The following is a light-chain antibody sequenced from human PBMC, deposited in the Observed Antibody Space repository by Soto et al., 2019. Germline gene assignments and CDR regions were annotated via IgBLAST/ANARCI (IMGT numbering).Light chain of an antibody. CDR3: QHSYTTPRT. J-gene: IGKJ2*01. V-gene: IGKV1-39*01. CDR2: AAS. CDR1: QSISSY. Sequence: DIQMTQSPSSLSASVGDRVTITCRASQSISSYLNWYQQKPGKAPKLLIYAASSLQSGVPSRFSGSGSGTDFTLTISSPQPEDFATYYCQHSYTTPRTFGQGTKLDIK.